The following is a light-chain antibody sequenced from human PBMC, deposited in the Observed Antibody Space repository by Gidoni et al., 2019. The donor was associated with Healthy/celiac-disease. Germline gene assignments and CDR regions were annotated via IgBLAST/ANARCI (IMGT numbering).Light chain of an antibody. CDR3: QQYNSYQYT. J-gene: IGKJ2*01. Sequence: DIQMTQSPSTLSASVGDRVTITCRASQSISSWLAWYQQKPGKAPKLLIYKASSLESGVTSRFSGSGSGTEFTLTISSLQPDEFATYYCQQYNSYQYTFGQGTKLEIK. CDR2: KAS. V-gene: IGKV1-5*03. CDR1: QSISSW.